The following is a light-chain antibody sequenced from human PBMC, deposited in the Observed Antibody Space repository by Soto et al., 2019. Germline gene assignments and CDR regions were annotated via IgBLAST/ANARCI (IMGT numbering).Light chain of an antibody. CDR1: SSDVGGYNY. CDR3: SSYTSSSTPFV. J-gene: IGLJ1*01. V-gene: IGLV2-14*01. CDR2: DVS. Sequence: QSVLTQPPSVSGFPGQSITISCTGTSSDVGGYNYVSWYQQHPGKAPKLMIYDVSNRPSGVSNRFSGTKSGNTASLTISGLQAEDEADYYCSSYTSSSTPFVFGTG.